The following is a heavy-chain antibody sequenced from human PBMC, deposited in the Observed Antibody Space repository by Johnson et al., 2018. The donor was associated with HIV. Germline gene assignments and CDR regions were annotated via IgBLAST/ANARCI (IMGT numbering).Heavy chain of an antibody. CDR1: GFTFSSYA. J-gene: IGHJ3*02. V-gene: IGHV3-30*04. CDR2: ISYDGSNK. Sequence: QVQLVESGGGLVQPGGSLRLSCAASGFTFSSYAMHWVRQAPGKGLEWVAVISYDGSNKYYADSVKGRFTISRDNSKNTLYLQMNSLRAEDTAVYYCVKGIDSSSWYAFDILGQGTMVTVSS. CDR3: VKGIDSSSWYAFDI. D-gene: IGHD6-13*01.